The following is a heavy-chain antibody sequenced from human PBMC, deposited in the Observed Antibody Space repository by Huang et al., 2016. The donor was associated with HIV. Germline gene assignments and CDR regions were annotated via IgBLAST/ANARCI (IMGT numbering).Heavy chain of an antibody. Sequence: QPQLQESGPGPVKPSATLSLTCSVSGGSISGSRYYWGWIRQPPGKGRGWIGCIYYSGDSHYIPSLQCRVPIAVDTSKNQFSLKLSSVTAADTAVYYCARGQSGPSQWLASLGNYYYYMDVWGKGTTVTVSS. CDR3: ARGQSGPSQWLASLGNYYYYMDV. CDR1: GGSISGSRYY. J-gene: IGHJ6*03. D-gene: IGHD6-19*01. CDR2: IYYSGDS. V-gene: IGHV4-39*01.